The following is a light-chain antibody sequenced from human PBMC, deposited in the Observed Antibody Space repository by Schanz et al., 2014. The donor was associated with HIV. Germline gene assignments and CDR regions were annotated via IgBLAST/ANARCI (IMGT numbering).Light chain of an antibody. Sequence: EIVLTQSPGSLSLSPGGRATLSCAASQRLSSSYLAWYQQKRDQPPRLVIYATSSRAAGIPDRFSGTGSGTDFTLTISSLQPEDFATYYCQNYNSAPLTFGGGTKVE. CDR3: QNYNSAPLT. CDR1: QRLSSSY. J-gene: IGKJ4*01. V-gene: IGKV3-20*01. CDR2: ATS.